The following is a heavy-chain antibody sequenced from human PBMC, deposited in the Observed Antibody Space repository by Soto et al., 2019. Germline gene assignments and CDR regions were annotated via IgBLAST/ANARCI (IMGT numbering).Heavy chain of an antibody. V-gene: IGHV4-4*07. J-gene: IGHJ6*02. CDR1: GGSISSYY. D-gene: IGHD3-10*01. CDR3: ARGRIMVLEVIKATYYYYGMDV. Sequence: SETLSLTCTVSGGSISSYYWSWIRQPAGKGLEWIGRIYTSGSTNYNPSLKSRVTMSVDTSKNQFSLKLSSVTAADTAVYYCARGRIMVLEVIKATYYYYGMDVWGQGTTVTVSS. CDR2: IYTSGST.